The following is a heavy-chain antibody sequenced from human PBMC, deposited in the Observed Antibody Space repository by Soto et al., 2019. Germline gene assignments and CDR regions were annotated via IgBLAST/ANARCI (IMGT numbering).Heavy chain of an antibody. J-gene: IGHJ5*02. CDR3: ARGRNWFDP. V-gene: IGHV3-7*05. Sequence: EVQLVESGGGLVQPGGSLRLSCAASGFSFSTYWMAWVRQAPGKGMEWVANIDQGGGEKYYVDSVSGRFTISRDNAKNSLYLQMNRLRAEDPVIYSCARGRNWFDPWGQGALVSVSS. CDR1: GFSFSTYW. CDR2: IDQGGGEK.